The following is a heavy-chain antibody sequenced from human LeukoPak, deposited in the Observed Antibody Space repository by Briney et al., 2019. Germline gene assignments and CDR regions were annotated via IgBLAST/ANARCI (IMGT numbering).Heavy chain of an antibody. D-gene: IGHD2-15*01. CDR2: IIPIFGTA. CDR3: ARDLISRCGGSCAHSYGMDV. V-gene: IGHV1-69*13. J-gene: IGHJ6*02. CDR1: GGTFSSYA. Sequence: GASVNVSCKAPGGTFSSYAISWVRQAPGQGLEWMGGIIPIFGTANYAQKFQGRVTITADESTSTAYMELSSLRSEDTAVYYCARDLISRCGGSCAHSYGMDVWGQGTTVTVSS.